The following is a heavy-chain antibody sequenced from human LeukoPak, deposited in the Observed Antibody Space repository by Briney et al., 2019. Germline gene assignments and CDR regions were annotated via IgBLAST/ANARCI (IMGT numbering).Heavy chain of an antibody. V-gene: IGHV3-7*01. J-gene: IGHJ5*02. Sequence: GGSLRLSCAASGFTFSTYWMTWVRQAPGKGLEWVANIRQDGSEKYYVDSVKGRFTISRDNAKNSLYLQMSSLRAEDTAVYYWARGGTSPRSNWFDPWGQGTLVTVSS. CDR3: ARGGTSPRSNWFDP. CDR1: GFTFSTYW. D-gene: IGHD3-16*01. CDR2: IRQDGSEK.